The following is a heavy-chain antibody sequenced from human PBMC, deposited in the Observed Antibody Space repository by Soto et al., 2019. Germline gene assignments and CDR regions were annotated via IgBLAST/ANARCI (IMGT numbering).Heavy chain of an antibody. D-gene: IGHD1-20*01. J-gene: IGHJ6*02. Sequence: SETLSLTCTVSGGSISSSSYYWGWIRQPPGKGLEWIGSIYYSGSTYYNPSLKSRVTISVDTSKNQFSLKLSSVTAADTAVYYCARVTYNWNYDYYYGMDVWGQGTTVTVSS. CDR3: ARVTYNWNYDYYYGMDV. CDR2: IYYSGST. V-gene: IGHV4-39*01. CDR1: GGSISSSSYY.